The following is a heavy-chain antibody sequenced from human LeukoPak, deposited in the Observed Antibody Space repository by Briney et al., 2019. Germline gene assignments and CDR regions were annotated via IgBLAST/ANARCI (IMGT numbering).Heavy chain of an antibody. CDR2: INHSGST. D-gene: IGHD3-10*01. J-gene: IGHJ6*02. CDR3: ARVKVVRGVLTLYYYYYGMDV. CDR1: GVSFSGYY. Sequence: PSETLSLTCAVYGVSFSGYYWSWLRQPPGKGLEWIGEINHSGSTNYNPSLKSRVTISVDTSKNQFSLKLSSVTAADTAVYYCARVKVVRGVLTLYYYYYGMDVWGQGTTVTVSS. V-gene: IGHV4-34*01.